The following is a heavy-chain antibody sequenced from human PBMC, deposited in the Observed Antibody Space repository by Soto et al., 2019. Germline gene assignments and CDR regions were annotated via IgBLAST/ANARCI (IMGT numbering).Heavy chain of an antibody. D-gene: IGHD6-19*01. CDR3: ASGPFGSSGWFDAFDI. V-gene: IGHV1-46*01. Sequence: ASVKVSCKASGYTFTSYYMHWVRQAPGQGLEWMGIINPSGGSTSYAQKFQGRVTMTRDTSTSTVYMELSSLRSEDTAVYYCASGPFGSSGWFDAFDIWGQGTMVTVSS. CDR1: GYTFTSYY. CDR2: INPSGGST. J-gene: IGHJ3*02.